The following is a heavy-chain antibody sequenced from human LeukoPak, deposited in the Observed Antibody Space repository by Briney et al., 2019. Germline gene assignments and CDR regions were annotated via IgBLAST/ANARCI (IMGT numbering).Heavy chain of an antibody. CDR1: GGTLSSYG. CDR3: AKTITYYYDNSAYPSFDY. CDR2: IIPIFATA. D-gene: IGHD3-22*01. V-gene: IGHV1-69*05. J-gene: IGHJ4*02. Sequence: ASVKVSCKASGGTLSSYGISWVRQAPGQGLEWMGTIIPIFATANYAQKFQGRVTITTDESTSTAYMELSSLRSEDTAVYYCAKTITYYYDNSAYPSFDYWGQGTLVTVSS.